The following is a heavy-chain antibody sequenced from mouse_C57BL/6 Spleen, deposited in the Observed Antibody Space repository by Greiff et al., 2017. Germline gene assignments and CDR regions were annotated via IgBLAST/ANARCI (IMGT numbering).Heavy chain of an antibody. V-gene: IGHV1-85*01. J-gene: IGHJ4*01. CDR2: IYPRDGST. CDR1: GYTFTSYD. CDR3: ARRALPPPYYAMDY. Sequence: VQLQQPGTELVKPGASVKLSCKASGYTFTSYDINWVKQRPGQGLEWIGWIYPRDGSTKYNEKFKGKATLTVDTSSSTAYMELHSLTSEDSAVYFCARRALPPPYYAMDYWGQGTSVTVSS. D-gene: IGHD5-1*01.